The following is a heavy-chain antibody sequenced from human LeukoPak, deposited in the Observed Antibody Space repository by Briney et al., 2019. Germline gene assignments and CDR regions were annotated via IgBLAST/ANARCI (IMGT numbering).Heavy chain of an antibody. CDR1: GYTLTKLS. V-gene: IGHV1-24*01. Sequence: ASVKVSCKVSGYTLTKLSMHWVRQAPGKGLEWMGGFDPEDGETIYAQKFQGRVTMTEDTSTDTAYMELSSLRSEDTAVYYCATDPSHSGSYSNWGQGTLVTVSS. D-gene: IGHD1-26*01. J-gene: IGHJ4*02. CDR3: ATDPSHSGSYSN. CDR2: FDPEDGET.